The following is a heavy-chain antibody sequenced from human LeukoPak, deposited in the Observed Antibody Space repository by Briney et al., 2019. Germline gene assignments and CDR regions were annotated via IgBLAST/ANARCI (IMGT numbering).Heavy chain of an antibody. V-gene: IGHV3-66*01. Sequence: GGSLRLSCAASGFTVSSYYMYWVRQAPGKGLEWVSFIYSGGSTYYADSVKGRFTISRDNAKNSLYLQMNSLRAEDTAVYYCARVTLYGESALDYWGQGTLVTVSS. CDR3: ARVTLYGESALDY. D-gene: IGHD4-17*01. J-gene: IGHJ4*02. CDR2: IYSGGST. CDR1: GFTVSSYY.